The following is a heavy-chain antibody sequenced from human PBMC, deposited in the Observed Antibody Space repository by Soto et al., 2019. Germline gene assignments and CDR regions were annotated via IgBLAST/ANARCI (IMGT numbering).Heavy chain of an antibody. Sequence: QVQLQQWGAGLLKPSETLSLTCAVYGGSFSGYYWTWIRQSPGKGLEWIGEINHSGSTIYNPSLKSXXXXXXXXXXXXXXXXXXXXXXXXTAVYYCARGFGVRTPGVRGDYSPFDFWGQGTLVTVSS. D-gene: IGHD2-21*01. CDR1: GGSFSGYY. V-gene: IGHV4-34*01. J-gene: IGHJ5*01. CDR2: INHSGST. CDR3: ARGFGVRTPGVRGDYSPFDF.